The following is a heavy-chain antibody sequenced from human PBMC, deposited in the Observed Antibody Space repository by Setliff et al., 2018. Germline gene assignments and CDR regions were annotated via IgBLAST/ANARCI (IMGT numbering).Heavy chain of an antibody. CDR1: GLTFSSSW. CDR3: AGSCYSFDD. CDR2: IGPDGSQKKK. J-gene: IGHJ4*02. Sequence: HPGGSLRLSCAVSGLTFSSSWMSWVRQVPGKGLEWVANIGPDGSQKKKFYAHSVEGRFTISRDNAKNSVFLQMNSLRVEDTAMYFCAGSCYSFDDWGQGALVTVSS. D-gene: IGHD4-4*01. V-gene: IGHV3-7*03.